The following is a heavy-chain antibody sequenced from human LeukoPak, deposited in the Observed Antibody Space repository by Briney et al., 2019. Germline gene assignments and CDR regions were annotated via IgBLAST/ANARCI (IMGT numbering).Heavy chain of an antibody. CDR3: ARRPGGYYDSNGILEYFDY. V-gene: IGHV3-7*01. CDR2: IKQDGSEK. J-gene: IGHJ4*02. CDR1: GFIFTSYW. Sequence: GGSLRLSCAASGFIFTSYWMSWVRQAPGKGLEGVANIKQDGSEKYYVDSVKGRFTISRDNAKNSLYLQMNSLRAEDTAVYYCARRPGGYYDSNGILEYFDYWGQGTLVTVSS. D-gene: IGHD3-22*01.